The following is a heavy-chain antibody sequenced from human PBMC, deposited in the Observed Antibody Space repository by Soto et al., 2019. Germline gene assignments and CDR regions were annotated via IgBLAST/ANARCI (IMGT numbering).Heavy chain of an antibody. CDR2: IYYSGST. J-gene: IGHJ1*01. Sequence: QLQLQESGPGLVKPSETLSLTCTVSGGSISSSSYYWGWIRQPPTKGLEWIGSIYYSGSTYYRPSLKSRVTRSVDTSQNQFDLKLSSVTAADTAVYYCARHYRHYYDSSGRAEYFQHWGQGTLVTVSS. CDR1: GGSISSSSYY. V-gene: IGHV4-39*01. D-gene: IGHD3-22*01. CDR3: ARHYRHYYDSSGRAEYFQH.